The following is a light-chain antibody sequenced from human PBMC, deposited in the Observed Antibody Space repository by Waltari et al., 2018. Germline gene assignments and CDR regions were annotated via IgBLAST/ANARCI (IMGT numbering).Light chain of an antibody. CDR2: SNN. Sequence: QSVLTQPPSVSGTPGQRVSISCSGSSSNIGSKSVNWYQQVPGTAPKLLIYSNNQRPSGVPDRFSGSKSGTSAVLAISGLQSEDEADYYCATWDDSLNGLFGGGTKLTVL. CDR3: ATWDDSLNGL. J-gene: IGLJ2*01. CDR1: SSNIGSKS. V-gene: IGLV1-44*01.